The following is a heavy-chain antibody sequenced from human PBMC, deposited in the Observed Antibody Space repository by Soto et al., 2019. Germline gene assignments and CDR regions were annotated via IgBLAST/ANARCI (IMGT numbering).Heavy chain of an antibody. Sequence: QLQLQESGPRLVKPSETLSLICSVSGASITSGNYYWAWIHQPPGKGLEWIGSMYYRGTTHYNSSLETRVSISADTAKNQISLNLNSVTAADTAIYFCARHPSLYRHLEFWGQGILVTVSS. CDR3: ARHPSLYRHLEF. CDR2: MYYRGTT. V-gene: IGHV4-39*01. CDR1: GASITSGNYY. J-gene: IGHJ4*02. D-gene: IGHD4-4*01.